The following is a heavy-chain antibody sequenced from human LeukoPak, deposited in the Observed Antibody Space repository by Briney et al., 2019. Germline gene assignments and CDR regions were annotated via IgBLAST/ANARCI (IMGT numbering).Heavy chain of an antibody. CDR3: ARPFVDRFTGNYYYYYRDV. D-gene: IGHD3-10*01. V-gene: IGHV3-53*01. J-gene: IGHJ6*03. Sequence: GGSLRLSCAAYGFTVSSNYMSWVRQAPGKGLEWVSVIYSGGSTYYADSVKGRFTISRDNSKNTLYLQMNSLRAEDTAVYYCARPFVDRFTGNYYYYYRDVWGKGTTVTVSS. CDR1: GFTVSSNY. CDR2: IYSGGST.